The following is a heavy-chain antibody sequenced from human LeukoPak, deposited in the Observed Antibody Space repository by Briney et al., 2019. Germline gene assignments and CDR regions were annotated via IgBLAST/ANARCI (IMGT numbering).Heavy chain of an antibody. J-gene: IGHJ4*02. V-gene: IGHV1-18*01. D-gene: IGHD3-22*01. Sequence: ASVKVSCKASGSTFTSFAFSWVRQAPGQGLEWMGWISPYNGNAKYAQNLQGRVTMTTDTSTSTAYMELRSLRSDDTAVYYCARGFPPRRQYDSSGYYSYYFDYWGQGTLVTVSS. CDR3: ARGFPPRRQYDSSGYYSYYFDY. CDR2: ISPYNGNA. CDR1: GSTFTSFA.